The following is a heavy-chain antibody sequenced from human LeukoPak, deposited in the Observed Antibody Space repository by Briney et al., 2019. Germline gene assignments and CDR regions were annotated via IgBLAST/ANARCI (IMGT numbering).Heavy chain of an antibody. CDR3: ARGPRFWSRYYYYGMDV. Sequence: SQTLSLTCTVSGGSISSGGYYWSWIRQPPGKGLEWIGEINHSGSTNYNPSLKSRVTISVDTSKNQFSLKLSSVTAADTAVYYCARGPRFWSRYYYYGMDVWGQGTTVTVSS. D-gene: IGHD3-3*01. V-gene: IGHV4-31*03. CDR1: GGSISSGGYY. CDR2: INHSGST. J-gene: IGHJ6*02.